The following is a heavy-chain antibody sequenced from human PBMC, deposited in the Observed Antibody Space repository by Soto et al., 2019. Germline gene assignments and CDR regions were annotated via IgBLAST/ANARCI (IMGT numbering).Heavy chain of an antibody. V-gene: IGHV3-23*01. CDR1: GFPFNTYA. CDR2: ISESGDNA. Sequence: PGGSLRLSCAASGFPFNTYAMSWVRQAPGKGPEWVSAISESGDNAFYADSVQGRFTISRDNSYNILYLQMNSLRAEDTALYFCAKGGYIYGLDPWGQGTLVTDSS. CDR3: AKGGYIYGLDP. D-gene: IGHD5-18*01. J-gene: IGHJ5*02.